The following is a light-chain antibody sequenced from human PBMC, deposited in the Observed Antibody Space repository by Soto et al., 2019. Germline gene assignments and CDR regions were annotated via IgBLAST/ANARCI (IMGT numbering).Light chain of an antibody. V-gene: IGKV3-20*01. CDR3: QQYGSSPFT. J-gene: IGKJ5*01. Sequence: EIVLTQSPGTLSLSPGERATLSCRASQSVRSSYLAWYQQKPGQAPRPLIFGASSRSIDIPLRFSGSGSGTDFTLPISRLEPEDSAVYYCQQYGSSPFTFGQGTRLEIK. CDR2: GAS. CDR1: QSVRSSY.